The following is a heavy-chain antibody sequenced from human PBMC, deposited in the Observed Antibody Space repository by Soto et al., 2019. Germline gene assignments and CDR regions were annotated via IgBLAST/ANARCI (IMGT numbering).Heavy chain of an antibody. CDR3: AKGRSGSYYQNVGY. D-gene: IGHD1-26*01. J-gene: IGHJ4*02. CDR1: GFTFSSYA. CDR2: ISGSGGST. V-gene: IGHV3-23*01. Sequence: EVQLLESGGGLVQPGGSLRLSCAASGFTFSSYAMSWVRQAPGKGLEWVSAISGSGGSTYYADSVKGRFTISRDNSKNTLYLQMTSLRAEDTAVYYCAKGRSGSYYQNVGYWGQGTLVTVSS.